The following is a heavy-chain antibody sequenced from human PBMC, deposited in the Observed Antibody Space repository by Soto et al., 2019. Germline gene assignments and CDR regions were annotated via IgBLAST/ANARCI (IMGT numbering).Heavy chain of an antibody. Sequence: SGTLSLTCSVSGASIAGSSYWSWIRQPAGKGLEWIGRFSLSGTTNYSPSLRSRVTMSADVSKNQFSLRLTSVTAADTALYYCARGMTPPGAPAWYYFDSWGQGTLVTVSS. CDR2: FSLSGTT. CDR1: GASIAGSSY. V-gene: IGHV4-4*07. D-gene: IGHD2-8*02. J-gene: IGHJ4*02. CDR3: ARGMTPPGAPAWYYFDS.